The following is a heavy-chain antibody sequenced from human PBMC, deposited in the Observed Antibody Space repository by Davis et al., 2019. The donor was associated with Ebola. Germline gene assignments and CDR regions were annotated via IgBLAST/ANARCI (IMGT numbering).Heavy chain of an antibody. D-gene: IGHD6-13*01. CDR1: GGTFSSYA. CDR3: ARDIRTYSSSWCGDY. J-gene: IGHJ4*02. CDR2: IIPIFGTA. Sequence: SVKVSCKASGGTFSSYAISWVRQAPGQGLEWMGGIIPIFGTANYAQKFQGRVTITADESTSTAYMELRSLRSDDTAVYYCARDIRTYSSSWCGDYWGQGTLVTVSS. V-gene: IGHV1-69*13.